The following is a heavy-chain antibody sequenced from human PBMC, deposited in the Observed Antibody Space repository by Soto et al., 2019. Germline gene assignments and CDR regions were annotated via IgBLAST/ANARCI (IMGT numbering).Heavy chain of an antibody. V-gene: IGHV4-31*03. J-gene: IGHJ6*02. CDR2: VYYSGSS. Sequence: SETLSLTCYVSGGSVSSGGYYWNWIRHHPGRGLEWIGYVYYSGSSNYNPSLKSRVIISLDTSKNQFSLKVSSVTAADTAVYYCARDLGDGYNYRMDVWGQGTTVTVSS. CDR3: ARDLGDGYNYRMDV. CDR1: GGSVSSGGYY. D-gene: IGHD5-12*01.